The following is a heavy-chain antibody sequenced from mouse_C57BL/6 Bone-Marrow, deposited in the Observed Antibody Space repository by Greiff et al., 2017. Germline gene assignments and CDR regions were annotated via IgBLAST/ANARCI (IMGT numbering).Heavy chain of an antibody. CDR2: INPYNGGT. J-gene: IGHJ3*01. CDR1: GYTFTDYY. CDR3: ARETAAWFAY. Sequence: VQLQQSGPVLVKPGASVKMSCKASGYTFTDYYMNWVKQSHGKSLEWIGVINPYNGGTSYNQKFKGKATLTVDKSSSTAYMELNSLTSEDSAVYYCARETAAWFAYWGRGTLVTVSA. V-gene: IGHV1-19*01.